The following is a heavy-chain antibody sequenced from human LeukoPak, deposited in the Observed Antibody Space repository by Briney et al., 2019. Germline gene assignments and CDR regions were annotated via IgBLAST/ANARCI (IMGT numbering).Heavy chain of an antibody. Sequence: PGGSLRLSCAASGFTVSSNYMSWVRQAPGKGLEWVSVIYSGGSTYYADSVKGRFTISRDSSKNTLYLQMNSLRAEDTAVYYCARDGGNSNTRKYYFDYWGQGTLVTVPS. V-gene: IGHV3-53*01. CDR2: IYSGGST. D-gene: IGHD4-11*01. CDR3: ARDGGNSNTRKYYFDY. J-gene: IGHJ4*02. CDR1: GFTVSSNY.